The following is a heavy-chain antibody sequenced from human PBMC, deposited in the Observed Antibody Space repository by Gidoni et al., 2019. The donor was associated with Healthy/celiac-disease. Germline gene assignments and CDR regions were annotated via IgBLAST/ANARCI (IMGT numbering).Heavy chain of an antibody. Sequence: LSCAASGFTFISYGMHWVRQAPGKGLEWVAVIWYDGSNKYYADSVKGRFTISRDNSKNTLYLQMNSLRAEDTAVYYCARVEGDYYDSSGFCDYWGQGTLVTVSS. CDR3: ARVEGDYYDSSGFCDY. CDR2: IWYDGSNK. J-gene: IGHJ4*02. CDR1: GFTFISYG. V-gene: IGHV3-33*01. D-gene: IGHD3-22*01.